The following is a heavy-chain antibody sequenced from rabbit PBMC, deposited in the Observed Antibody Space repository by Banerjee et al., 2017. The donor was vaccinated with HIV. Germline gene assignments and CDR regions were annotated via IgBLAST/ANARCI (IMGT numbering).Heavy chain of an antibody. CDR2: INTSSGNT. CDR1: GFSFSSNYW. V-gene: IGHV1S45*01. D-gene: IGHD4-2*01. J-gene: IGHJ4*01. Sequence: QEQVEESGGDLVKPEGSLTLTCTASGFSFSSNYWICWVRQAPGKGLEWIACINTSSGNTVYASWAKGRFTISKTSSTTVTLQMTSLTAADTATYFCARYVDYDGGNAAYNLWGPGTLVTVS. CDR3: ARYVDYDGGNAAYNL.